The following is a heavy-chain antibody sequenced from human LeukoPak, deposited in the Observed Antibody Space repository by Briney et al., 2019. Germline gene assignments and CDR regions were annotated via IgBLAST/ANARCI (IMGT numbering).Heavy chain of an antibody. J-gene: IGHJ5*02. V-gene: IGHV4-4*08. D-gene: IGHD2-2*01. CDR3: ARRVVAGSIDP. CDR1: GGSISSYY. CDR2: IYKSGST. Sequence: PSETLSLTCTVSGGSISSYYWTWIRQPPGKGLEWIGYIYKSGSTNYNPSLKSRVTISLDTSKNQISLKLSSVTAADTAVYYCARRVVAGSIDPWGQGALVTVSS.